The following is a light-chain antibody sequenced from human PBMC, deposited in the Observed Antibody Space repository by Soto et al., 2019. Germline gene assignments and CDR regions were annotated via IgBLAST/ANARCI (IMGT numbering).Light chain of an antibody. Sequence: QLVLTQSPSASASLGASVKLTCTLSSGHSSYAIAWHQQQPEKGPRYLMKLNSDGSHTKGDGIPDRFSGSSSGAERYLTISSLQSEDEAEYYCQTWGTGIGVFGGGTKVTVL. CDR1: SGHSSYA. CDR3: QTWGTGIGV. CDR2: LNSDGSH. V-gene: IGLV4-69*01. J-gene: IGLJ3*02.